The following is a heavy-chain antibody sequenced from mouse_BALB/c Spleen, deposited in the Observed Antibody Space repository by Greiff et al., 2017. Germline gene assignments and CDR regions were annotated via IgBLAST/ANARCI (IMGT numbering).Heavy chain of an antibody. J-gene: IGHJ2*01. CDR3: ARQKVYYGNRYYFDY. Sequence: EVMLVESGGDLVKPGGSLKLSCAASGFTFSSYGMSWVRQTPDKRLEWVATISSGGSYTYYPDSVKGRFTISRDNAKNTLYLQMSSLKSEDTAMYYCARQKVYYGNRYYFDYWGQGTTRTVSS. D-gene: IGHD2-1*01. CDR2: ISSGGSYT. CDR1: GFTFSSYG. V-gene: IGHV5-6*01.